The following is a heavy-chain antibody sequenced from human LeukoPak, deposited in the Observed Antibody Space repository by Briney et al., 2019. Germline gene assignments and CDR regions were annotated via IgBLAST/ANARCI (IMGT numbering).Heavy chain of an antibody. CDR2: IYTSGST. J-gene: IGHJ4*02. D-gene: IGHD1-26*01. CDR1: GGSISSGSYY. Sequence: SQTLSLTCTVSGGSISSGSYYWSWIRQPAGKGLEWIGRIYTSGSTNYNPSLKSRVTISVDTSKNQFSLQLNSVTPEDTAVYYCARDQVRETIDYWGQGTLVTVSS. V-gene: IGHV4-61*02. CDR3: ARDQVRETIDY.